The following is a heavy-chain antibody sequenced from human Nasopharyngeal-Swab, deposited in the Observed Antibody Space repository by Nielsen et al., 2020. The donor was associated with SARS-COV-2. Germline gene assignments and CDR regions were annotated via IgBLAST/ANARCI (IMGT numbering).Heavy chain of an antibody. CDR3: AKDSYGAAGGYWFDP. CDR2: ISGSGGST. CDR1: GFTLINYA. Sequence: GESLKISCAASGFTLINYAMNWVRQAPGKGLEWVSGISGSGGSTYYADSVKGRFTISRDNSRKTLYLQMNSLRAEDTAEYYCAKDSYGAAGGYWFDPWGQGTLVTVSS. J-gene: IGHJ5*02. V-gene: IGHV3-23*01. D-gene: IGHD5-18*01.